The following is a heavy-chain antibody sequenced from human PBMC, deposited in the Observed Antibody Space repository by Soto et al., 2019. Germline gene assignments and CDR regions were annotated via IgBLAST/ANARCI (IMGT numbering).Heavy chain of an antibody. V-gene: IGHV3-23*01. Sequence: QLLESGGGLVQPGGSLKLSCAASGFSFSIYSMSWVRQPPGKGLEWVSGISGSGESKHYADSVRGRFAISRDNSRKTLYLQMNNVRAEDTAVYYCAKSRGDRWTTYYFESWGQGTLITVSS. J-gene: IGHJ4*02. CDR2: ISGSGESK. CDR3: AKSRGDRWTTYYFES. D-gene: IGHD4-17*01. CDR1: GFSFSIYS.